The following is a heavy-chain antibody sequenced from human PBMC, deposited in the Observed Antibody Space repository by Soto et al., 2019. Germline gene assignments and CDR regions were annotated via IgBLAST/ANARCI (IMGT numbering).Heavy chain of an antibody. CDR1: GFTFINYN. V-gene: IGHV3-48*02. Sequence: GGSLRLSCAASGFTFINYNMNWVRQAPGKGLEWVSYISSRISTIYYADSMKGRFTISRDNAKNSLYLQMNSLRDEDTAVYYCARDCGKGYGMDVWGQGTTVTVSS. J-gene: IGHJ6*02. CDR3: ARDCGKGYGMDV. CDR2: ISSRISTI.